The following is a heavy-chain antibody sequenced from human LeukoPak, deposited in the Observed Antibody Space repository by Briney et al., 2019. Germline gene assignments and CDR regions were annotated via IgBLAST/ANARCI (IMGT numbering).Heavy chain of an antibody. CDR1: GVSISNNYFY. V-gene: IGHV4-39*01. D-gene: IGHD1-26*01. CDR3: ATLGLLRGAGFNLATHFDY. CDR2: VHHTGST. Sequence: SETLSLTCTVSGVSISNNYFYWAWIRQPPGKGLELTGYVHHTGSTFHNSSLKSRVTISADTSQNQFSLSLTSVTAADTAVYYCATLGLLRGAGFNLATHFDYWGQGTLVAVSS. J-gene: IGHJ4*02.